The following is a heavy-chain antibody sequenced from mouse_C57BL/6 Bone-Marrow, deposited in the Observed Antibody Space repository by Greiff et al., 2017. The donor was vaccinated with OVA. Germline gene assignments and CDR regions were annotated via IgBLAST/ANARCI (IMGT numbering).Heavy chain of an antibody. J-gene: IGHJ3*01. CDR2: IYPGSGST. CDR1: GYTFTSYW. Sequence: QVQLQQPGAELVKPGASVKMSCKASGYTFTSYWITWVKQRPGQGLAWIGDIYPGSGSTNYNEKFKSKATLTVDTSSSTAYLQLSSLTSEDSAVYYCARSVYYDYDGFAYWGQGTLVTVSA. CDR3: ARSVYYDYDGFAY. D-gene: IGHD2-4*01. V-gene: IGHV1-55*01.